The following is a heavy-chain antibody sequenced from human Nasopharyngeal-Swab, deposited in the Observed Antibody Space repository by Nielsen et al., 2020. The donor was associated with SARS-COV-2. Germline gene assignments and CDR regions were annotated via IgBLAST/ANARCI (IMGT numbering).Heavy chain of an antibody. Sequence: GSLRLSCTVSGGSITGYYWSWIRQPPGKGLEWIGNIYYTGSTKYNPSLKSRVTISIDASKYQFSLKLSSVTAADTAVYYCARAQYSGYDYYYYMDVWGKGTTVTVSS. V-gene: IGHV4-59*01. CDR2: IYYTGST. CDR1: GGSITGYY. CDR3: ARAQYSGYDYYYYMDV. J-gene: IGHJ6*03. D-gene: IGHD5-12*01.